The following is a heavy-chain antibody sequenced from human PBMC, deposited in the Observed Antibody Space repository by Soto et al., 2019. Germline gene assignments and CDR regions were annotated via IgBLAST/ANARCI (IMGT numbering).Heavy chain of an antibody. CDR2: ISGSGGST. Sequence: GGSLRLSCAASGFTFSSYAMSWVRQAPGKGLEWVSAISGSGGSTYYADSVKGRFTITRDNSKDTLYLQMNSLRAEDTAVYYCAKEVRQLVRRGFDPWGQGTLVTVPS. D-gene: IGHD6-6*01. CDR1: GFTFSSYA. J-gene: IGHJ5*02. CDR3: AKEVRQLVRRGFDP. V-gene: IGHV3-23*01.